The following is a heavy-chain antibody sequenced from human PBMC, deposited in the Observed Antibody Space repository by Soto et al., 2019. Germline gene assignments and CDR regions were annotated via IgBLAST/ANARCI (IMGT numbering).Heavy chain of an antibody. CDR2: ISSSSSYT. V-gene: IGHV3-11*06. CDR3: ARRGFYDFAFDP. D-gene: IGHD3-3*01. Sequence: PGGSLRLSCAASGFTFSDYYMSWIRQAPGKGLEWVSYISSSSSYTNYADSVKGRFTISRDNAKNSLYLQMNSLRAEDTAVYYCARRGFYDFAFDPWGQGTLVTVSS. J-gene: IGHJ5*02. CDR1: GFTFSDYY.